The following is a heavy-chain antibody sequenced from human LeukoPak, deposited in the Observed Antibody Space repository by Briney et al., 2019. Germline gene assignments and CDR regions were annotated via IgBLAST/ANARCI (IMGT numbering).Heavy chain of an antibody. Sequence: GGSLRLSCAASGFTFDDYAMHWVRQAPGKGLEWVSGISWNSGSIGYADSVKGRFTISRDNAKNSLYLQMNSLRAEDTALYYCAKXXXSXXSTPVDYWGQGTLVX. V-gene: IGHV3-9*01. D-gene: IGHD2-21*01. CDR2: ISWNSGSI. J-gene: IGHJ4*02. CDR3: AKXXXSXXSTPVDY. CDR1: GFTFDDYA.